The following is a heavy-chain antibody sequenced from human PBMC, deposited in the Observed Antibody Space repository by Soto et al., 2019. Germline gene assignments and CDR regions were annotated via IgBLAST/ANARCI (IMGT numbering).Heavy chain of an antibody. V-gene: IGHV1-2*02. D-gene: IGHD2-2*02. CDR2: INPNSGGT. CDR3: ASSLRERYCTITGCYTRPLYGMDV. Sequence: AAVKVSCKASGYTFSGYYIHWLRQAPGQGXEWMGWINPNSGGTNYAQKFQGRVTVTRDTPTSTAYMELSRLTSDDTAVYYCASSLRERYCTITGCYTRPLYGMDVWGQGATVTVSS. CDR1: GYTFSGYY. J-gene: IGHJ6*02.